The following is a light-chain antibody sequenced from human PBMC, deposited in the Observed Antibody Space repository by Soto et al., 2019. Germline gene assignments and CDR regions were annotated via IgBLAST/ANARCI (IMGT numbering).Light chain of an antibody. Sequence: QSVLTQPASVSGSPGQSITISCTGTSSDVGSYDLVSWYQQHPGKAPKLMIYEVNKRPSGVSNRFSGSKSGNTASLTISGLQAEDEADYYCSYRSSSIYVVFGGGTKVTVL. CDR1: SSDVGSYDL. CDR3: CSYRSSSIYVV. J-gene: IGLJ2*01. CDR2: EVN. V-gene: IGLV2-23*02.